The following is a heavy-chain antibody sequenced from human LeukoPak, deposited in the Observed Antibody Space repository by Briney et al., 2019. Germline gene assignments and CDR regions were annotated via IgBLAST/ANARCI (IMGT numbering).Heavy chain of an antibody. CDR2: IYRDGST. Sequence: PGGSLRLSCATSGITVSSDCMSWVRQAPGKGLEWVSVIYRDGSTYYADSVKGRFTISRDNSKNTLYLQMNSLRAEDTAVYYCARGSRSSGWYTDYWGQGTLVTVSS. V-gene: IGHV3-66*01. D-gene: IGHD6-19*01. CDR1: GITVSSDC. CDR3: ARGSRSSGWYTDY. J-gene: IGHJ4*02.